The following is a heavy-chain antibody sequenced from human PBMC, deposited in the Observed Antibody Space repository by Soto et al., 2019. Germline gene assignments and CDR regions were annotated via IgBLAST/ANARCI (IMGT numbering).Heavy chain of an antibody. J-gene: IGHJ6*02. D-gene: IGHD2-2*01. CDR3: ARHPGYCSGSSCYGYYTMDV. CDR2: IYQSGST. CDR1: GDSISSGGYS. Sequence: SETLSLTCAVSGDSISSGGYSWNWIRQAPGKGLEWIGYIYQSGSTSYNPSLESRVTISVDTPKNQFSLELSSVTAADTAVYSCARHPGYCSGSSCYGYYTMDVWGQGTTVTVSS. V-gene: IGHV4-30-2*03.